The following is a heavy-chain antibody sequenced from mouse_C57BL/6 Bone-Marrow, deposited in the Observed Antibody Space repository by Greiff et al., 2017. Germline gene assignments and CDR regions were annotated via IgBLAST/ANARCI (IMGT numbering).Heavy chain of an antibody. CDR1: GYTFTSYW. CDR3: ARSGSNYVFAY. V-gene: IGHV1-69*01. CDR2: IGPCDSYT. J-gene: IGHJ3*01. D-gene: IGHD2-5*01. Sequence: QVQLQQPGAELVMPGASVKLSCKASGYTFTSYWMHWVQQRPGQGLEWIGEIGPCDSYTNYNQKFKGQSTLTVDKSSSTAYMQLSRLTSEDSAVYYCARSGSNYVFAYWGQGTLVTVSA.